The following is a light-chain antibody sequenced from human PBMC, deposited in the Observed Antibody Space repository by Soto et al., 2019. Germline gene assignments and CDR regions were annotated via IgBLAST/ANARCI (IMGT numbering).Light chain of an antibody. J-gene: IGKJ1*01. Sequence: DIQMTQSPSTLSASVGDRVTITCRASQTISSWLAWYQQKPGKAPKLLIYKASTLKSGVPSRFSGSGSRTDFTLTISSLQPEDFATYFCQQSFSVRSWTFGQGTKVDI. CDR2: KAS. CDR1: QTISSW. V-gene: IGKV1-5*03. CDR3: QQSFSVRSWT.